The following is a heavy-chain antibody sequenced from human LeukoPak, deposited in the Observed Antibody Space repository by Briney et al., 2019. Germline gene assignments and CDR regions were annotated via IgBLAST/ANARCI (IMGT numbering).Heavy chain of an antibody. D-gene: IGHD3-10*01. Sequence: PSETLSLTCSVSGGSISSPNHDWAWIRQPPGQGLEWIGSIYYSGTTYYNLSLKSRVTLSVDTSQNQFSLKLSSVTAADTAIYICARSLGANTWVGNWFDPWGQGTLVTVSP. CDR3: ARSLGANTWVGNWFDP. J-gene: IGHJ5*02. CDR2: IYYSGTT. V-gene: IGHV4-39*01. CDR1: GGSISSPNHD.